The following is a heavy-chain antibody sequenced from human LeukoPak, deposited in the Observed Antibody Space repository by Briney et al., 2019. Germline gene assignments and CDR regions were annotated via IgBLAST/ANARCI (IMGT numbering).Heavy chain of an antibody. D-gene: IGHD5-18*01. J-gene: IGHJ6*03. CDR1: GFTFSSYS. CDR2: ISSSSSYI. Sequence: GGSLRLSCAASGFTFSSYSMNWVRQAPGKGLEWVSSISSSSSYIYYADSVKGRFTISRDNAKNSLYLQMNSLRAEDTAVYYRARASRGGYSYGRKNYYYYYMDVWGKGTTVTVSS. CDR3: ARASRGGYSYGRKNYYYYYMDV. V-gene: IGHV3-21*01.